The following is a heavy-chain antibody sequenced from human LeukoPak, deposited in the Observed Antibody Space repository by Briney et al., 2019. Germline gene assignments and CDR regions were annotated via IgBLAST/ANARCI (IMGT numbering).Heavy chain of an antibody. J-gene: IGHJ4*02. CDR2: IIPILGIA. Sequence: GASVKVSCKASGGTFSSYAISWVRQAPGQGLEWMGRIIPILGIANYAQKFQGRVTITADKSTSTAYMELSSLRSEDTAVYYCARVPLNAPYYYDSSGPDYWGQGTLVTVSS. V-gene: IGHV1-69*04. D-gene: IGHD3-22*01. CDR3: ARVPLNAPYYYDSSGPDY. CDR1: GGTFSSYA.